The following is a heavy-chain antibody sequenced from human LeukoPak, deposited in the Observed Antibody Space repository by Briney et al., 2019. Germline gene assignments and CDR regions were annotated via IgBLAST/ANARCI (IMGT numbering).Heavy chain of an antibody. Sequence: GGSLRLSCAASGFTVSSNYMSWVRQAPGKGLEWVSVIYSGGSAYYAESVKGRFTISRDNSKNTLYLQMNSLRAEDTAVYYCARDVGSRINYWGQGTLVTVSS. CDR2: IYSGGSA. D-gene: IGHD2-2*01. CDR1: GFTVSSNY. CDR3: ARDVGSRINY. V-gene: IGHV3-53*01. J-gene: IGHJ4*02.